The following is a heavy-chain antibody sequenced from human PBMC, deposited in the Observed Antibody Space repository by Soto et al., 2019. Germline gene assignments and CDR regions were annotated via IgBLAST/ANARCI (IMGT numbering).Heavy chain of an antibody. D-gene: IGHD3-9*01. Sequence: QVQLVQSGAEVKKPGASVKVSCKASGYTFTSYAMHWVRQAPGQRLEWMGWINAGNGNTKYSQKFQGRVTITRDTSASRTDMELSSLRSEDTAVYYCARDRAVLRYFDWNFIDAVDIWGQGTMVTVSS. J-gene: IGHJ3*02. V-gene: IGHV1-3*01. CDR1: GYTFTSYA. CDR2: INAGNGNT. CDR3: ARDRAVLRYFDWNFIDAVDI.